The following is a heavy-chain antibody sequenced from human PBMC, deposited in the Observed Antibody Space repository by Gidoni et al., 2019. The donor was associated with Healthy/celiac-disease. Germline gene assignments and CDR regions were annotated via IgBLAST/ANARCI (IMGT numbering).Heavy chain of an antibody. D-gene: IGHD3-10*01. CDR1: VFTFTSYA. Sequence: QVQLVESGGGVVQPGSSLRLSCAASVFTFTSYALHWVRQAPGKGLEWVAVISYDGSKKYYADSVKGRFTISRDNSKNTLYLQMNSLRAEDTAVYYCAKDGEVDAYYYYYMDVWGKGTTVTVSS. J-gene: IGHJ6*03. CDR2: ISYDGSKK. V-gene: IGHV3-30*04. CDR3: AKDGEVDAYYYYYMDV.